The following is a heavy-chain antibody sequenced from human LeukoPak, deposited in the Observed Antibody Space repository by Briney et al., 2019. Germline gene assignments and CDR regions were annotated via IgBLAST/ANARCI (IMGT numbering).Heavy chain of an antibody. D-gene: IGHD3-9*01. V-gene: IGHV4-59*01. J-gene: IGHJ4*02. CDR2: IYYSGST. CDR3: ARGAPYYDILTGYLYYFDY. Sequence: SETLSLTCSVSGGSINNYFWSWIRQPPGKGLEWIGYIYYSGSTNYNPSLKSRVTISVDTSKNQFSLKLSSVTAADTAVYYCARGAPYYDILTGYLYYFDYWGQGTLVTVSS. CDR1: GGSINNYF.